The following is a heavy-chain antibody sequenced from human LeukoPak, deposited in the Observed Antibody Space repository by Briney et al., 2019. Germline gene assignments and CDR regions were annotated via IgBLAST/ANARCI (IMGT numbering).Heavy chain of an antibody. V-gene: IGHV1-69*05. D-gene: IGHD1-14*01. CDR2: ITPLFGSE. J-gene: IGHJ3*01. CDR1: GGTFKNNA. Sequence: GASVKVSCKASGGTFKNNALNWVRQAPGQGLEWMGGITPLFGSEHYAQRFQGRVTITTDESTSTAYMELSSLTSEDTAVYFCAGGRRMVTGFDLWGRGTMVTVFS. CDR3: AGGRRMVTGFDL.